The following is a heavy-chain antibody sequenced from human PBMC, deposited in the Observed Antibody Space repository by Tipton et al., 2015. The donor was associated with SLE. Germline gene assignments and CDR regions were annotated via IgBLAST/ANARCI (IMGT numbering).Heavy chain of an antibody. CDR2: TYYRSKWYN. V-gene: IGHV6-1*01. CDR1: GDSVSSNGPA. D-gene: IGHD2-15*01. CDR3: ARGKYSSFDY. J-gene: IGHJ4*02. Sequence: LVQSSQTLSLTCAISGDSVSSNGPAWNWIRQSPSRGLEWLGRTYYRSKWYNDYAVSVRSRITINPDTSKNQFSLHLNSVTPEDTAVYYCARGKYSSFDYWGQGTLVTVSS.